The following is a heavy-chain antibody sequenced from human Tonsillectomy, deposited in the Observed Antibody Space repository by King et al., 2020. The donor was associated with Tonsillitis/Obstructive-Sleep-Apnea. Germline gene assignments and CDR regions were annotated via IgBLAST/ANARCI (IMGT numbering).Heavy chain of an antibody. J-gene: IGHJ5*02. V-gene: IGHV3-30*04. CDR1: GFTFSSYA. Sequence: VQLVQSGGGVVQPGRSLRLSCAASGFTFSSYAMHWVRQAPGKGLEWVAVISYDGSNKYYADSVKGRFTISRDNSKNTLYLQMNSLRAEDTAVYYCARDGHYDFWSTFDPWGQGTLVTVSS. CDR2: ISYDGSNK. CDR3: ARDGHYDFWSTFDP. D-gene: IGHD3-3*01.